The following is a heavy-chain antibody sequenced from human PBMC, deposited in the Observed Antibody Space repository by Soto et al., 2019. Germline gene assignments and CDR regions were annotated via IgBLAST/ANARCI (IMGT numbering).Heavy chain of an antibody. CDR1: GGSISSYY. Sequence: SETPSLTCTVSGGSISSYYWSWIRQPPGKGLEWIGYIYYSGSTNYNPSLKSRVTISVDTSKNQFSLKLSSVTAADTAVYYWARVGFGVVPAANERAEYFQHWGQGTLVTVSS. J-gene: IGHJ1*01. D-gene: IGHD2-2*01. V-gene: IGHV4-59*01. CDR2: IYYSGST. CDR3: ARVGFGVVPAANERAEYFQH.